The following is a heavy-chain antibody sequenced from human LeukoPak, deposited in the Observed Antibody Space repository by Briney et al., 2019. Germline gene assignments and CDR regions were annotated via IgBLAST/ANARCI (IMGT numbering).Heavy chain of an antibody. CDR3: VVGVDWFDP. CDR1: GFTFSSYW. D-gene: IGHD2-15*01. CDR2: IKHDGSEK. J-gene: IGHJ5*02. Sequence: GGSLRLSCAASGFTFSSYWMSWVRQAPGKGLEWVANIKHDGSEKYYVDSVKGRFAISRDNGKNSLYLQMNSLRAEDTAVYYCVVGVDWFDPWGQGTLATVSS. V-gene: IGHV3-7*01.